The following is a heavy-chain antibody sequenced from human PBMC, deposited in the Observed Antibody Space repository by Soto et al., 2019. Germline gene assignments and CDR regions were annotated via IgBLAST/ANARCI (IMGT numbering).Heavy chain of an antibody. CDR2: IYYSGST. CDR3: ASGYCSSTSCGFDP. V-gene: IGHV4-31*03. J-gene: IGHJ5*02. Sequence: QVQLQESGPGLVKPSQTLSLTCTVSGGSISSGGYYWSWIRQHPGKGLEWIGYIYYSGSTYYNPSLKSRVTISVATSKHQFSLKLSSVTAADTAVYYCASGYCSSTSCGFDPWGEGTLVTVSS. D-gene: IGHD2-2*01. CDR1: GGSISSGGYY.